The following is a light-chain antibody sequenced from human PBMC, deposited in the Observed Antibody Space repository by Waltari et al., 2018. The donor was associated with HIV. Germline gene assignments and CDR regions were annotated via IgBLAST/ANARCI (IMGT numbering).Light chain of an antibody. Sequence: QSALTQPPSASGPPGQTVTLSCTGTRSDIGRYEFVSWYQLQPDKVPTQIIYEVNKPPAGIPDRFSGSKADNTASLTVSGLQTDDEAVYYCSSYASNNTFVVFGGGTRLTVL. CDR1: RSDIGRYEF. CDR3: SSYASNNTFVV. J-gene: IGLJ2*01. V-gene: IGLV2-8*01. CDR2: EVN.